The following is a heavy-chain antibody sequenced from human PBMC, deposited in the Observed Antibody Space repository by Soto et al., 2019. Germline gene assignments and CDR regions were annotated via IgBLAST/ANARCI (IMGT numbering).Heavy chain of an antibody. CDR3: ARITGRHLDY. V-gene: IGHV4-39*01. CDR1: SRSISVTNVF. D-gene: IGHD1-20*01. CDR2: IDYSGTA. Sequence: SETLSLTCTVSSRSISVTNVFGGRVLHPPRNGLAWIGNIDYSGTAYFSPSLATRVTFHVDTSKNQFSLTLYSVTAADTAVYYCARITGRHLDYWGQGILVTVSS. J-gene: IGHJ4*02.